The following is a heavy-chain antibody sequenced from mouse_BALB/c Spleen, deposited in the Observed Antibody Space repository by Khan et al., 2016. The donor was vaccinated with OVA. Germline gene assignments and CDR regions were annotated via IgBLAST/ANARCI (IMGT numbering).Heavy chain of an antibody. CDR1: GYTFTSYW. Sequence: DLVKPGASVKLSCKASGYTFTSYWINWIKQRPGQGLEWVGQISPGSGSAYYNEVFKDKATLTIDTSSTTAYIPLRSLSSEDSAVYYCARSNYYGRSRYAMDYWGQGTSVTVSS. CDR3: ARSNYYGRSRYAMDY. CDR2: ISPGSGSA. V-gene: IGHV1S41*01. D-gene: IGHD1-1*01. J-gene: IGHJ4*01.